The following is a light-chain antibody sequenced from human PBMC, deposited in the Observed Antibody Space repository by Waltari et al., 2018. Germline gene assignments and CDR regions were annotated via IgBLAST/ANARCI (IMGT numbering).Light chain of an antibody. Sequence: QSALTQPASVSGSPGQSITISCTGSSSDIGDYAYFSWYQQSPGKAPKLIIYDIGTRPSGVSDRFSGSKSGNTASLTISGLQAEDESDYYCCAYTRSSSLGVFGTGTKVTVL. J-gene: IGLJ1*01. V-gene: IGLV2-14*03. CDR1: SSDIGDYAY. CDR3: CAYTRSSSLGV. CDR2: DIG.